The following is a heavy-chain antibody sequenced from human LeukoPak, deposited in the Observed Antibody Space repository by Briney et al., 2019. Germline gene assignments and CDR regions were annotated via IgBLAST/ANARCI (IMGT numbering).Heavy chain of an antibody. Sequence: GESLKISCTGSGYSFTNYWIGWVRQMPGKGLEWMGIIYPGDSATRYIPSFQGQVTISADKSIDTAYLQWSSLTASDTAIYYCARSASRYFDWFDYWAREPWSPSPQ. CDR1: GYSFTNYW. D-gene: IGHD3-9*01. V-gene: IGHV5-51*01. CDR2: IYPGDSAT. CDR3: ARSASRYFDWFDY. J-gene: IGHJ4*02.